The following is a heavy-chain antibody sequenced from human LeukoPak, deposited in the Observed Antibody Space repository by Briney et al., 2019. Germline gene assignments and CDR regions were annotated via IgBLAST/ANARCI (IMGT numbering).Heavy chain of an antibody. Sequence: PGGSLTLSCAASGFTFSTYTMNWVRQAPGKGLDWVSFISSSSYMYYADSVKGRFTISRDNTKKSLYLRMNSLRAEDTAVYYCARDFSGYDYNFDYWGQGTLVTVSS. CDR3: ARDFSGYDYNFDY. CDR1: GFTFSTYT. V-gene: IGHV3-21*01. J-gene: IGHJ4*02. CDR2: ISSSSYM. D-gene: IGHD5-12*01.